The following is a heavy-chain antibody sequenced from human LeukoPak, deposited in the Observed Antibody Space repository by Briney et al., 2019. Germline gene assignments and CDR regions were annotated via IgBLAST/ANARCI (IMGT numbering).Heavy chain of an antibody. D-gene: IGHD6-6*01. CDR1: GYTFTSYG. CDR3: ARGPKAARPPANFDY. V-gene: IGHV1-18*01. CDR2: ISAYNGNT. J-gene: IGHJ4*02. Sequence: ASVTVSCTASGYTFTSYGISWVRQAPGQGLEWMGWISAYNGNTNYAQKLQGRVTMTTDTSTSTAYMELSSLRSEDTAVYYCARGPKAARPPANFDYWGQGTLVTVSS.